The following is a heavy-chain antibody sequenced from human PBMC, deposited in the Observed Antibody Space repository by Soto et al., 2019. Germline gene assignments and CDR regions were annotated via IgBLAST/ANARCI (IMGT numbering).Heavy chain of an antibody. CDR3: ASEGPSRLPAFVY. J-gene: IGHJ4*02. V-gene: IGHV1-69*01. Sequence: QVQLVQSGAEMKKPGSSVKVSCQSSGGTFNTYAMNWVRKAPGQGPEWMGDISPMFGAANYAPKFQGRVTITAAESTGTSNMQLSSLTSAVTALYSAASEGPSRLPAFVYWGQGTLVTVSS. CDR2: ISPMFGAA. CDR1: GGTFNTYA.